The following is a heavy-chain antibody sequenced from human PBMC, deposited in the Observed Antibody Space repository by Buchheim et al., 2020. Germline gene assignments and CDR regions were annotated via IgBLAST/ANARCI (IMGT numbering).Heavy chain of an antibody. J-gene: IGHJ4*02. CDR3: ARDPGGRFLDY. D-gene: IGHD3-3*01. Sequence: QVQLQESGPGLVKPSQTLSLTCTVSGASISSGDYYWSLIRQPPGKGLEWIGYIYYSGSTSYNPSLKSRVTISLDTSKNQFSLKLNSVTAADTAVYYCARDPGGRFLDYWGQGTL. CDR1: GASISSGDYY. CDR2: IYYSGST. V-gene: IGHV4-30-4*01.